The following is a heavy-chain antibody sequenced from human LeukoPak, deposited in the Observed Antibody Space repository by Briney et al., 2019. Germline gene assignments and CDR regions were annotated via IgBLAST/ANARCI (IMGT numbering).Heavy chain of an antibody. CDR1: GGSISSGGFY. J-gene: IGHJ6*03. CDR2: NSCTGTT. CDR3: ARDGPYYYMDV. V-gene: IGHV4-31*03. Sequence: SETLSLTCTVSGGSISSGGFYWNWIRQHPVKGLEWIGFNSCTGTTNYNPSLKIRVTMSFDTTQNQLSLRLSSVTAADTAVYYCARDGPYYYMDVWGKGTTVTVPS.